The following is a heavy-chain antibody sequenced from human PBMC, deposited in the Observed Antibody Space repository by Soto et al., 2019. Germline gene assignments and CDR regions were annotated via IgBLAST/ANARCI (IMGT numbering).Heavy chain of an antibody. CDR2: IIPIFGTA. V-gene: IGHV1-69*12. Sequence: QVQLVQSGAEVKKPGSSVKVSCKASGGTFSSYAISWVRQAPGQGLEWMGGIIPIFGTANYAQKFQGRVTITADESTSPAYMELSSLRSEDTAVYYCARNSRTRGVMYFDLWGRGTLVTVSS. CDR3: ARNSRTRGVMYFDL. J-gene: IGHJ2*01. CDR1: GGTFSSYA. D-gene: IGHD3-10*01.